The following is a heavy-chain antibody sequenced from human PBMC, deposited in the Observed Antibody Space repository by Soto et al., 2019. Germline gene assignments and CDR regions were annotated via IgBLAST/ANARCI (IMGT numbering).Heavy chain of an antibody. CDR1: CGSISSDY. J-gene: IGHJ4*02. D-gene: IGHD4-17*01. Sequence: SETLSVTCTVSCGSISSDYWSWIRQPPGKGLEWIGYIYYSGSTNYNPSLKSRVTISVDTSKNQFSLKLSSVTAADTAVYYCARQDYGDPRVFGYWGQGTLVTVSS. CDR3: ARQDYGDPRVFGY. V-gene: IGHV4-59*08. CDR2: IYYSGST.